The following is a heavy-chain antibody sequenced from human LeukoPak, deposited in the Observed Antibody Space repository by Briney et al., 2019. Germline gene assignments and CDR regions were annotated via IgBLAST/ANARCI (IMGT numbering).Heavy chain of an antibody. CDR1: GGSFSGYY. D-gene: IGHD3-22*01. Sequence: SETLSLTCAVYGGSFSGYYWSWIRQPPGKGLEWIGEINHSGSTNYNPSLKSRVTISVDTSKNQFSLKLSSVTAADTAVYYCARQGGASWYYYDSSGYPFDYWGQGTLVTVSS. J-gene: IGHJ4*02. V-gene: IGHV4-34*01. CDR3: ARQGGASWYYYDSSGYPFDY. CDR2: INHSGST.